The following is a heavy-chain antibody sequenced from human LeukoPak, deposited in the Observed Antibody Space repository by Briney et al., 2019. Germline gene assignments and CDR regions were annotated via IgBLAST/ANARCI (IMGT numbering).Heavy chain of an antibody. CDR2: ISLNSASI. V-gene: IGHV3-21*01. Sequence: GGSLRLSCAASGFAFSTYSMNWVRQPPGKGLEWVASISLNSASIYYADSVKGRFTISRDNAKNSLHLQMNSLRAEDTAVYYCARDFYDSGSYGWFDPWGQGTLVTVSS. CDR1: GFAFSTYS. D-gene: IGHD3-10*01. CDR3: ARDFYDSGSYGWFDP. J-gene: IGHJ5*02.